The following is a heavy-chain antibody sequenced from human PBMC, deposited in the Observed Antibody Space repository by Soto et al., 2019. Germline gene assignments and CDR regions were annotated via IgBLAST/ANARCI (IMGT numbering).Heavy chain of an antibody. CDR2: IWYDGSNK. CDR1: GFTFSSYG. CDR3: ARPITFGGVIVPFDY. J-gene: IGHJ4*02. D-gene: IGHD3-16*02. V-gene: IGHV3-33*01. Sequence: QVQLVESGGGVVQPGRSLRLSCAASGFTFSSYGMHWVRQAPGKGLEWVAVIWYDGSNKYYADSVKGRFTISRDNSKNKLYLQMNSLRAEDTAVYYCARPITFGGVIVPFDYWGQGTLVTVSS.